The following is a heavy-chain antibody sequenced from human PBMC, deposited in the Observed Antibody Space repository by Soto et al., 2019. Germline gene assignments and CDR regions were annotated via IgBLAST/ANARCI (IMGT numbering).Heavy chain of an antibody. CDR2: ITSGSSFI. CDR1: AFTFSSYS. D-gene: IGHD2-8*01. V-gene: IGHV3-21*01. J-gene: IGHJ6*02. CDR3: AMSQRNGVLDF. Sequence: GGSLRLSCVGSAFTFSSYSLNWVLQAPGKGLEWVSSITSGSSFIDYADSVKGRFTISRDDAKNSLFLQMSSLRADDTVVYYCAMSQRNGVLDFWGQGTTVPVSS.